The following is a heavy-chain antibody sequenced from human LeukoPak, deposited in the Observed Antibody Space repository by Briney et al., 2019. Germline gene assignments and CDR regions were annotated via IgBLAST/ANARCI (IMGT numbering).Heavy chain of an antibody. J-gene: IGHJ4*02. D-gene: IGHD5-18*01. V-gene: IGHV3-7*01. CDR3: ARRRIGYSYDFDY. Sequence: PGGSLRLSCAASGFTFSSYWMSWVRQAPGKGLEWVANIKQDGSEKYYVDSVKGRFTISRDNAKNSLYLQMNSLRAEDTAVYYCARRRIGYSYDFDYWGQGTLVTVSS. CDR1: GFTFSSYW. CDR2: IKQDGSEK.